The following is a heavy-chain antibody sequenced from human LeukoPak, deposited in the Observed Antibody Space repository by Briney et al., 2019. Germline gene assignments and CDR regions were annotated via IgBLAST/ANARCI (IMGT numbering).Heavy chain of an antibody. V-gene: IGHV3-23*01. CDR2: ISGSGSST. J-gene: IGHJ3*02. D-gene: IGHD3-10*01. Sequence: GGSLRLSCAASGFTFSSCAMSWVRQAPGKGLEWVSGISGSGSSTYYADSVKGRFTISRDNSKNTLYLQMNSLRAEDTAVYYCARDRRLLYFGELFHDAFDIWGQGTMVTVSS. CDR1: GFTFSSCA. CDR3: ARDRRLLYFGELFHDAFDI.